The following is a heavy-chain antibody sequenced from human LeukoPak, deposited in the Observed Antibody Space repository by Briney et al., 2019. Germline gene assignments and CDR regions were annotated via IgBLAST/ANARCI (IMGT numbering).Heavy chain of an antibody. CDR3: ARTYSSSWYDY. D-gene: IGHD6-13*01. Sequence: PGGSLRLSCAASGFTFSSYNMNWVRQAPGKGLEWVSYISNGGGTIYYADSVKGRFTISRDNAKNSLYLQMNSLRAEDTAVYYCARTYSSSWYDYWGQGTLVTVSS. J-gene: IGHJ4*02. CDR2: ISNGGGTI. CDR1: GFTFSSYN. V-gene: IGHV3-48*04.